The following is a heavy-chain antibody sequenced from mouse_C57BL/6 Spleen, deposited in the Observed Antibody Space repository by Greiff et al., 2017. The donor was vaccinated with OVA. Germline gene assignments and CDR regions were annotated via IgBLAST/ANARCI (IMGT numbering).Heavy chain of an antibody. Sequence: QVQLQQPGAELVKPGASVKLSCKASGYTFTSYWMQWVKQRPGQGLEWIGEIDPSDSYTNYNQKFKGKATLTVDTSSSTAYMQLSSLTSEDSAVYYCARRGYGNYGYAMDYWGQGTSVTVSS. J-gene: IGHJ4*01. CDR1: GYTFTSYW. CDR2: IDPSDSYT. D-gene: IGHD2-1*01. V-gene: IGHV1-50*01. CDR3: ARRGYGNYGYAMDY.